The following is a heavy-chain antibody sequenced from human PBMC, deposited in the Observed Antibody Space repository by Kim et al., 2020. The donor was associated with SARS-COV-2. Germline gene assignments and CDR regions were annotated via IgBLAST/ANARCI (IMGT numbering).Heavy chain of an antibody. J-gene: IGHJ6*02. Sequence: KGRFTISRDNAKNSLYLQMNSLRAEDTALYYCAKDLAASIAAAGGLGMDVWGQGTTVTVSS. V-gene: IGHV3-9*01. D-gene: IGHD6-13*01. CDR3: AKDLAASIAAAGGLGMDV.